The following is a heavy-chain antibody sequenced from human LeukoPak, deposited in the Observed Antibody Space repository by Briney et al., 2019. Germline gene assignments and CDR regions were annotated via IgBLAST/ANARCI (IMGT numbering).Heavy chain of an antibody. J-gene: IGHJ4*02. CDR2: ISGSGGST. CDR1: GFTFSSYA. CDR3: AKVKQLVPSY. D-gene: IGHD6-13*01. V-gene: IGHV3-23*01. Sequence: GGSLRLSCAAYGFTFSSYAMGRVRQAPGKGLEWVSAISGSGGSTYYADSVKGRFTISRDNSKNTLYLQMNSLRAEDTAVYYCAKVKQLVPSYWGQGTLVTVSS.